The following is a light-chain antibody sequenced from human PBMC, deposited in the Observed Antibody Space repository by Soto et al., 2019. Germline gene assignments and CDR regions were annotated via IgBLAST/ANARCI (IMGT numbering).Light chain of an antibody. CDR1: SSDVGSYGL. J-gene: IGLJ1*01. Sequence: QSALTQPASVSGSPGQSITISCTGTSSDVGSYGLVSWYQQHPGKAPQLIIYEATKRPSGVSPRFSGSKSGNTASLTISGLQAEDEADYYCCSYAGSSTYVFGTGTKLTVL. CDR2: EAT. CDR3: CSYAGSSTYV. V-gene: IGLV2-23*01.